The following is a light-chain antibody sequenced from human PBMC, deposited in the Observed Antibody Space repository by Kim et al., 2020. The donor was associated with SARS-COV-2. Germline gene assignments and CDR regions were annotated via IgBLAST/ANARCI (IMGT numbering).Light chain of an antibody. J-gene: IGKJ2*01. CDR2: AAS. Sequence: IQMTQFPSSLSASVGDRVTITCRASQYISNYLNWYQQRPGKAPKVLIYAASILQSGVPPRFSGSGSGTDFTLTISSLQPEDFATYYCQQSYSNPPEYTFGQGTKLEIK. V-gene: IGKV1-39*01. CDR3: QQSYSNPPEYT. CDR1: QYISNY.